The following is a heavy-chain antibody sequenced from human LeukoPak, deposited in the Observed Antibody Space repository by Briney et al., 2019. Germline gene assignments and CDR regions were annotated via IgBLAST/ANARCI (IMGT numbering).Heavy chain of an antibody. CDR2: IYSGGST. CDR3: ARDSMAVGGTGSDY. J-gene: IGHJ4*02. CDR1: GFTVSSNY. V-gene: IGHV3-53*01. D-gene: IGHD6-13*01. Sequence: PGGSLRLSCAVSGFTVSSNYMSWVRQALGKGLEWVSVIYSGGSTYYADSVKGRFTISRDNSKNTLYLQMNSLRAEDTAVYYCARDSMAVGGTGSDYWGQGTLVTVSS.